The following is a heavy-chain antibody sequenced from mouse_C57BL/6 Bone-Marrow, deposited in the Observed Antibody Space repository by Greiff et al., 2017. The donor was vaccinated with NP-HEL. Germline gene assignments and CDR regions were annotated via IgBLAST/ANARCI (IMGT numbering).Heavy chain of an antibody. V-gene: IGHV1-63*01. J-gene: IGHJ2*01. CDR3: ARITTVVNFDY. Sequence: VQLQQSGAELVRPGTSVKMSCKASGYTFTNYWIGWAKQRPGHGLEWIGDIYPGGGYTNYNEKFKGKATLTADKSSSTAYMQFSSLTSEDSTIYYCARITTVVNFDYWGQGTTLTVSS. CDR1: GYTFTNYW. D-gene: IGHD1-1*01. CDR2: IYPGGGYT.